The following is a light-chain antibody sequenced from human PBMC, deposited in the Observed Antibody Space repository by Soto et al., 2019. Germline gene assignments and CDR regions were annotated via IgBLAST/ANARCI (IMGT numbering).Light chain of an antibody. CDR1: SSNIGRNH. CDR3: AAWDDSLRGPV. V-gene: IGLV1-47*01. CDR2: KNN. Sequence: QSVMTQPPSASGTPGQRGTISCSGTSSNIGRNHVSWYQQFPGTAPKLLIYKNNQRPSGVSDRFSGSRSGTSASLAISGLRSEDEADYYCAAWDDSLRGPVFGGGTKLTVL. J-gene: IGLJ2*01.